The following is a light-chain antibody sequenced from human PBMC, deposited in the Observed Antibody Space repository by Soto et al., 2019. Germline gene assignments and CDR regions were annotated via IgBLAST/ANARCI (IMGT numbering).Light chain of an antibody. CDR2: GAS. V-gene: IGKV1-39*01. CDR3: QQSYSSSWT. CDR1: QSISSY. J-gene: IGKJ1*01. Sequence: DIQLTQSPSSLSASVGDRVTITCRASQSISSYLNWYQHKPGKAPKVLIYGASNLQSGVPSRFSGSGSGTDFTLTISSLQREDFATYFCQQSYSSSWTFGPGTKVDI.